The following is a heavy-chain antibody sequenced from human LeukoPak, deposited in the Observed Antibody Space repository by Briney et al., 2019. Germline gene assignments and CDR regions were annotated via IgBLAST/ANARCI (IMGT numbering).Heavy chain of an antibody. CDR2: INHSGST. D-gene: IGHD6-19*01. Sequence: SETLSLTCAVYGGSFSGYYWSWIRQPPGKGLEWIGEINHSGSTNYNPSLKSRVTISVDTSKNQFSLKLNSVTAADTAVYYCARGNLHSSGWASSQIDYWGQGTLVTVSS. CDR3: ARGNLHSSGWASSQIDY. V-gene: IGHV4-34*01. CDR1: GGSFSGYY. J-gene: IGHJ4*02.